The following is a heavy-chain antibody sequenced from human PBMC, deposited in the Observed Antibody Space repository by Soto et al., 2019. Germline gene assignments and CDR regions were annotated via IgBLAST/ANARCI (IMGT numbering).Heavy chain of an antibody. V-gene: IGHV1-3*01. Sequence: ASVKVSCKASGYTFTSYAMHWVRQAPGQRLEWMGWINAGNGNTKYSQKSRGRFTITRDTSASTAYLELSSLRSEDTFFYYCASRGSYFSKYYYGMYVGGQGTTVTVPS. CDR2: INAGNGNT. J-gene: IGHJ6*02. CDR3: ASRGSYFSKYYYGMYV. D-gene: IGHD1-26*01. CDR1: GYTFTSYA.